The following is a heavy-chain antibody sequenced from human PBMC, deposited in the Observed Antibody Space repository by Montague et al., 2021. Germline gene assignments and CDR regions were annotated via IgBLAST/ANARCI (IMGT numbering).Heavy chain of an antibody. V-gene: IGHV4-38-2*02. CDR2: VPHGGSA. CDR1: RSLINRDYY. CDR3: ARERDRYYYMDI. Sequence: SETLSLTCTVSRSLINRDYYWGWLRQPPGTGLAWIVSVPHGGSAYYNPSLKRRVTISVDTSNNHSSLKLSSVTAADTAMYYCARERDRYYYMDIWGKGTTITVSS. J-gene: IGHJ6*03.